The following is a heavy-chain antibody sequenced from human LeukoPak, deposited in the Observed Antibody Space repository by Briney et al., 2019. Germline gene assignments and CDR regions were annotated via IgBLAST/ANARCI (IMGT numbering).Heavy chain of an antibody. V-gene: IGHV3-66*01. J-gene: IGHJ4*02. CDR1: GFTVSSNY. Sequence: LSGGSLRLSCAASGFTVSSNYMSWVRQAPGKGLEWVSVIYSGGSTYYADSVKGRFTISRDNSKNTLYLQMNSLRAEDTAVYYCARERADYGGNSALDYWGQGTLVTVSS. D-gene: IGHD4-23*01. CDR3: ARERADYGGNSALDY. CDR2: IYSGGST.